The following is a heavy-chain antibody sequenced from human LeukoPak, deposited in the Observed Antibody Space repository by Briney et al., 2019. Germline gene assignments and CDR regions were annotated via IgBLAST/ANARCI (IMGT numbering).Heavy chain of an antibody. V-gene: IGHV3-23*01. CDR2: ISGSGGST. Sequence: GGSLRLSCAASGFTFSSYAMSWVRQAPGKGLDWVSAISGSGGSTYYADSVKGRFTISRDNSKNTLYLQMNSLRAEDTAVYYCAKDQLTGGYNYGYGTFDILGQGTMVTVSS. CDR1: GFTFSSYA. J-gene: IGHJ3*02. CDR3: AKDQLTGGYNYGYGTFDI. D-gene: IGHD5-18*01.